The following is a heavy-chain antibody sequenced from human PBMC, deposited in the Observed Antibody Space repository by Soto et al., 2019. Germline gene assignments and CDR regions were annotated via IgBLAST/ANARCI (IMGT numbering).Heavy chain of an antibody. CDR2: IIPIFGTA. D-gene: IGHD3-3*01. J-gene: IGHJ6*03. CDR1: GGTFSSYA. Sequence: ASVKVSCKASGGTFSSYAISWVRQAPGQGLEWMGGIIPIFGTANYAQKFQGRVTITADASTSTAYMELSSLRSEDTAVYYCARGPGYDFWSGYLRRSGYYYMDVLCKETTLTISS. V-gene: IGHV1-69*13. CDR3: ARGPGYDFWSGYLRRSGYYYMDV.